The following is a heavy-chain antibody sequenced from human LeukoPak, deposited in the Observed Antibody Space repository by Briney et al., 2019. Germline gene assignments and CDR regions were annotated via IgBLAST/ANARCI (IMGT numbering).Heavy chain of an antibody. CDR2: ISWNSGSI. J-gene: IGHJ4*02. CDR3: AKGNGEAPWSVIGVFDY. CDR1: GFTFDDYA. D-gene: IGHD2-8*01. Sequence: GGSLRLSCAASGFTFDDYAMHWVRQAPGKGLERVSGISWNSGSIGYADSVKGRFTISRDNAKNSLYLQMNSLRAEDTALYYCAKGNGEAPWSVIGVFDYWGQGTLVTVPS. V-gene: IGHV3-9*01.